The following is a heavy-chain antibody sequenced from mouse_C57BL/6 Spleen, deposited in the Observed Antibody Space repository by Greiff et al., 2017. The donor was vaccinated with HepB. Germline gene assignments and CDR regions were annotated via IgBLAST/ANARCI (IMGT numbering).Heavy chain of an antibody. J-gene: IGHJ4*01. CDR3: AGGEDYDGYAMYY. CDR2: INYDGSST. D-gene: IGHD2-4*01. CDR1: GFTFSDYY. Sequence: EVQVVESEGGLVQPGSSMKLSCTASGFTFSDYYMAWVRQVPEKGLEWVANINYDGSSTYYLDSLKSRFIISRDNAKNILYLQMSSLKSEDTATYYCAGGEDYDGYAMYYWGQGTSVTVSS. V-gene: IGHV5-16*01.